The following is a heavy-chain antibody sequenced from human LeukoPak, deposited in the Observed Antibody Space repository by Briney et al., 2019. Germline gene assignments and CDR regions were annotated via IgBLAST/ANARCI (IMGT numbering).Heavy chain of an antibody. V-gene: IGHV3-33*01. CDR1: GFTFSSYG. CDR2: IWYDGSNR. J-gene: IGHJ5*02. Sequence: PGGSLRLSCEVSGFTFSSYGMHWVRQAPGKGLEWVSVIWYDGSNRYYADSVKGRFTISKDNSKNMLYLQMNSLRAEDTAVYYCARDSLGTSSGWFDPWGQGTLVTVSS. CDR3: ARDSLGTSSGWFDP. D-gene: IGHD6-19*01.